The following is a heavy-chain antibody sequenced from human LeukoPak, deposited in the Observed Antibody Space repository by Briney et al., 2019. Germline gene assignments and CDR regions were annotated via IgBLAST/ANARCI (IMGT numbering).Heavy chain of an antibody. J-gene: IGHJ4*02. D-gene: IGHD3-10*01. Sequence: GFLRLSCAASGLSLSTSFMSWVRQAPGKGLGWVSFFFCGGETYYADSVKGRFTISRDNSKNTLYLQMNSLRAEDTAMYYCARDSLSYGSGFYYPRYFDSWGQGTLVTVSS. V-gene: IGHV3-53*01. CDR2: FFCGGET. CDR1: GLSLSTSF. CDR3: ARDSLSYGSGFYYPRYFDS.